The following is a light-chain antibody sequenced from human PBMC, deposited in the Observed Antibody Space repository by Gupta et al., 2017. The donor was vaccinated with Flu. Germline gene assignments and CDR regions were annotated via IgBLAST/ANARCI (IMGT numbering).Light chain of an antibody. Sequence: DVVLTQSPLSLPVTLGQPASISCRSSQSLVYSDGNTFLSWFHQRPGQSPRRLIYKVSIRDFGVPDRFSGSGSGTDFTLSISRGEAEDVGVYYCRQGTHWPPITFGQGTRLEIK. CDR2: KVS. J-gene: IGKJ5*01. V-gene: IGKV2-30*01. CDR1: QSLVYSDGNTF. CDR3: RQGTHWPPIT.